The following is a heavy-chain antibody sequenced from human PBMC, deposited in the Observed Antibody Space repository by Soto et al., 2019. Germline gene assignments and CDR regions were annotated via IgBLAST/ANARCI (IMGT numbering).Heavy chain of an antibody. Sequence: QLQLQESGPGLVKPSETLSLTCSVSGGSISSSNYYWAWIRQPPGKGLEWIGGIYPTGQPYYNPSLPPSVALGEHTSKIHFPLTVTSVPAAATAIYACLRAEQWVGLNGCWGAGALVTVAS. V-gene: IGHV4-39*01. J-gene: IGHJ1*01. D-gene: IGHD1-26*01. CDR1: GGSISSSNYY. CDR2: IYPTGQP. CDR3: LRAEQWVGLNGC.